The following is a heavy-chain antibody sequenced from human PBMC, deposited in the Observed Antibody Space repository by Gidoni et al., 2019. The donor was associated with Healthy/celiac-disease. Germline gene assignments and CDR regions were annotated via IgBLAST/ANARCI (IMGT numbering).Heavy chain of an antibody. D-gene: IGHD4-17*01. CDR3: ARGHPRTLTTVVTRFAY. CDR2: INHSGST. V-gene: IGHV4-34*01. Sequence: QVQLQQWGAGLLTPSETLSRTCAVTGGSFSGYYWRGIRQHPGQGREWIGVINHSGSTNYTPSRKSRVTISVDTSKNQFSLKLSSVTAADTSVYYCARGHPRTLTTVVTRFAYWGQGTLVTVSS. J-gene: IGHJ4*02. CDR1: GGSFSGYY.